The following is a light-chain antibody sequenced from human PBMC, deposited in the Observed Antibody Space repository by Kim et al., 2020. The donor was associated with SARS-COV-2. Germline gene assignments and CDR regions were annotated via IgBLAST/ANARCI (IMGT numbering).Light chain of an antibody. Sequence: QAVPITCMGTVSDMGGYNYASWYQQHPGKVPNLLIYEATKRPPGVPDRFSGSNSENPAPLTVSGSQAEDEADYYCSSYAGSRNFVLFGGGTQLTVL. J-gene: IGLJ2*01. CDR1: VSDMGGYNY. V-gene: IGLV2-8*01. CDR3: SSYAGSRNFVL. CDR2: EAT.